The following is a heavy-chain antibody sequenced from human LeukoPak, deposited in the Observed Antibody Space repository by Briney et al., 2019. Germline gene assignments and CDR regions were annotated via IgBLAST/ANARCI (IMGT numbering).Heavy chain of an antibody. CDR1: GFTFSSYW. CDR2: IKQDGSET. CDR3: ARDGDSLDY. D-gene: IGHD7-27*01. J-gene: IGHJ4*02. Sequence: GGSLRLSCAASGFTFSSYWMYWVRQAPGKGLEWVAMIKQDGSETYYVDSVKGRFTISRDNAENSLYLQMNSLRAEDTAVYYCARDGDSLDYWGQGTLVTVSS. V-gene: IGHV3-7*01.